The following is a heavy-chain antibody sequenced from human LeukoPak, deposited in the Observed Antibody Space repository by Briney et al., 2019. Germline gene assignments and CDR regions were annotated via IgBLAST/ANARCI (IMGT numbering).Heavy chain of an antibody. D-gene: IGHD3-10*01. CDR2: IYYSGST. CDR1: GGSISSSSYY. Sequence: SETLSLTCTVSGGSISSSSYYWGWIRQPPGKGLEWIGSIYYSGSTYYNPSLKSRVTISVDTSKNQFSLKLSSVTAADTAVYYCANSRSGSYYKKEMNAFDIWGQGTMVTVSS. CDR3: ANSRSGSYYKKEMNAFDI. J-gene: IGHJ3*02. V-gene: IGHV4-39*07.